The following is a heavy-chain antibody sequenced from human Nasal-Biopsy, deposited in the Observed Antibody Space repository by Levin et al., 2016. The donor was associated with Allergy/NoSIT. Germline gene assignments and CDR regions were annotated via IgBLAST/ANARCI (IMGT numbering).Heavy chain of an antibody. J-gene: IGHJ4*02. D-gene: IGHD5/OR15-5a*01. CDR2: ISSGGNFA. Sequence: GESLKISCVASGFNFNTYNMNWVRQAPGKGLEWVSAISSGGNFAYYAESVRGRFTISRDKAKNTLYLQMSSLRVEDTAVYFCARAAGHRIYDEVDYWGQGVAVSVSS. CDR3: ARAAGHRIYDEVDY. V-gene: IGHV3-21*01. CDR1: GFNFNTYN.